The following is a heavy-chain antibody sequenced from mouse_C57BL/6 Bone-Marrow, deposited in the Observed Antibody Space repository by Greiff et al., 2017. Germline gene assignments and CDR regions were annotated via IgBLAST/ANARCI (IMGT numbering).Heavy chain of an antibody. Sequence: EVQLVESEGGLVQPGSSLKLSCTASGFTFSDYYMAWVRQVPEKGLEWVANSNSDGSSTYYLNSLKSRFIISRDNAKNILYLQMSSLKSEDTATYYCARDNGSRYFDYWGQGTTLTVSS. J-gene: IGHJ2*01. V-gene: IGHV5-16*01. CDR1: GFTFSDYY. CDR3: ARDNGSRYFDY. CDR2: SNSDGSST. D-gene: IGHD1-1*01.